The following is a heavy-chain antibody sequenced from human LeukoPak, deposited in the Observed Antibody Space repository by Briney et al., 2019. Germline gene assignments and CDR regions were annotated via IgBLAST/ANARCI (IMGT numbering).Heavy chain of an antibody. CDR2: IYYSGST. CDR3: ARVGDTVVAPAAIPVDP. D-gene: IGHD2-2*01. J-gene: IGHJ5*02. CDR1: GGSISSGDYY. Sequence: SETLSLTCTVSGGSISSGDYYWSWIRQPPGKGLEWIGYIYYSGSTYYNPSLKSRVTISVDTSKNQFSLQLSSVTAADTAVYYCARVGDTVVAPAAIPVDPWGQGTLVTVSS. V-gene: IGHV4-30-4*08.